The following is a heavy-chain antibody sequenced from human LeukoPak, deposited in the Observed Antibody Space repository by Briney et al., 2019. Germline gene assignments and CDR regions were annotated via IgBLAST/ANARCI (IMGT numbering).Heavy chain of an antibody. V-gene: IGHV4-34*01. Sequence: SETLSLTCAVYGGSFSGYYWSWIRQPPGRGLEWIGEINHSGSTNYNPSLKSRVTISVDTSKNQFSLKLTSVTAADTAVYYCARQWLVSPLFDYWGQGTLVTVSS. J-gene: IGHJ4*02. D-gene: IGHD6-19*01. CDR2: INHSGST. CDR3: ARQWLVSPLFDY. CDR1: GGSFSGYY.